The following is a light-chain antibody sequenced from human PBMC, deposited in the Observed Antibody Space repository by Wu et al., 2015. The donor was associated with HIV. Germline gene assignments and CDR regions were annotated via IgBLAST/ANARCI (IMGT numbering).Light chain of an antibody. CDR3: QQYNNWPYS. V-gene: IGKV3-15*01. Sequence: MTQSPSTLSVSVGDRVTITCRASQSVSSNLAWYQQKPGQAPRLLIYGASTRATGIPARFSGSGSGTEFTLTISSLQSEDFAVYYCQQYNNWPYSFGQGTKLEIK. J-gene: IGKJ2*03. CDR1: QSVSSN. CDR2: GAS.